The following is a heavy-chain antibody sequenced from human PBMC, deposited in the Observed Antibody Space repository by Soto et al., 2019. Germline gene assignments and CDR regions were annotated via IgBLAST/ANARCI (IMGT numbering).Heavy chain of an antibody. Sequence: ASVKVSCKASGYTFTSYDIHWVRQVTGQGLEWMGWMDPSSGNTGYAQKFQGRVSMTRDTSISTAYMELTTLRSEDTAVCYCVRGHRHSWIYTGDSWGQGTLVTVSS. CDR3: VRGHRHSWIYTGDS. D-gene: IGHD1-26*01. V-gene: IGHV1-8*01. CDR1: GYTFTSYD. J-gene: IGHJ4*02. CDR2: MDPSSGNT.